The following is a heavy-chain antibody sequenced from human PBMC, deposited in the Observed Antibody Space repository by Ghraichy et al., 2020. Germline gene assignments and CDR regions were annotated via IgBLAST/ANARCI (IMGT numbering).Heavy chain of an antibody. V-gene: IGHV3-48*03. CDR1: GFTFSSYE. CDR2: ISSSGSTI. D-gene: IGHD4-17*01. Sequence: GGSLRLSCAASGFTFSSYEMNWVRQAPGKGLEWVSYISSSGSTIYYADSVKGRFTISRDNAKNSLYLQMNSLRAEDTAVYYCASLMTTVTYYYYYGMDVWGQGTTVTVSS. CDR3: ASLMTTVTYYYYYGMDV. J-gene: IGHJ6*02.